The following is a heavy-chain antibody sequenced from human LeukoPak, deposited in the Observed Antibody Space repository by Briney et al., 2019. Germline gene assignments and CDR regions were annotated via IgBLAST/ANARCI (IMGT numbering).Heavy chain of an antibody. V-gene: IGHV3-23*01. J-gene: IGHJ6*04. CDR2: ISGSGGST. CDR3: ATARCYDFWSGYYGMDV. D-gene: IGHD3-3*01. CDR1: GFTFGSYA. Sequence: GGSLRLSCAASGFTFGSYAMSWVRQAPGKGLEWVSAISGSGGSTYYADSVKGRFTISRDNSKNTLYLQMNSLRAEDTAVYYCATARCYDFWSGYYGMDVWGKGTTVTVSS.